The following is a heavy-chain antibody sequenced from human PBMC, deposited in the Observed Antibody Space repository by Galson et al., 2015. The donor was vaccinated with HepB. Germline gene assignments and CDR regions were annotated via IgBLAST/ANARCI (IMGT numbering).Heavy chain of an antibody. CDR3: ARGGESGSYDH. J-gene: IGHJ4*02. V-gene: IGHV6-1*01. Sequence: CAISGDSVSSKTAAWTWVRQSPSRGPEWLGRTYYRSKWCNDYAVSVKSRITINPDTSKNHFSLLLNSVTPEDTAVYYCARGGESGSYDHWGQGTLVIVSS. D-gene: IGHD1-26*01. CDR2: TYYRSKWCN. CDR1: GDSVSSKTAA.